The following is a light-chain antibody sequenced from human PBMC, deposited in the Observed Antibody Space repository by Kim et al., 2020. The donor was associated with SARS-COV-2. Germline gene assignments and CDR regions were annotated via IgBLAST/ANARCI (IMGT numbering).Light chain of an antibody. CDR1: QSVSTSY. CDR3: KQDGSSWT. CDR2: GAS. V-gene: IGKV3-20*01. Sequence: LCPGERAPPPGRASQSVSTSYLAWYQQKPGRAPRLLIYGASSRATGIPDRFSGGGSGTDFTLTISRQEPENFAVYYCKQDGSSWTCGQGAKVEIK. J-gene: IGKJ1*01.